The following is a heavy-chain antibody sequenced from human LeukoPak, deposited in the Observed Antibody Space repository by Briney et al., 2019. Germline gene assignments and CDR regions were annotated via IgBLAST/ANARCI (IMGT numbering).Heavy chain of an antibody. Sequence: ASVKVSCKASGYSFTTYLIQWVRQAPGQGLEWLGEINTSSGGAAYAPEFQGRVTMTRDTSTSTAYMELRSLRSEDTAVYFCARDPANGRPDSFDIWGQGTLVTVSS. CDR2: INTSSGGA. CDR3: ARDPANGRPDSFDI. D-gene: IGHD1-26*01. V-gene: IGHV1-46*01. CDR1: GYSFTTYL. J-gene: IGHJ3*02.